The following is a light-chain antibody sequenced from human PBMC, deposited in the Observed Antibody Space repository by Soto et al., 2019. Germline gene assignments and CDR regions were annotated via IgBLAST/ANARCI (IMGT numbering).Light chain of an antibody. Sequence: EFLXTQSPGTLSWSXGERATLSCRGSQSVSSYLAWYQQKPGQPPSLLIYDASNRATGIPASFSGSGSATDFTLTISSLQPQDFAAYYCQQRSNWPPWTFGQGTKVDI. J-gene: IGKJ1*01. V-gene: IGKV3-11*01. CDR3: QQRSNWPPWT. CDR1: QSVSSY. CDR2: DAS.